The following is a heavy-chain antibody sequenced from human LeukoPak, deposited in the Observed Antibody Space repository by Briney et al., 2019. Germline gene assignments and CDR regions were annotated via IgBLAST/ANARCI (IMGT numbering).Heavy chain of an antibody. Sequence: GGSLRLSCAASGFTFSSYSMNWVRQAPGKGLDWVSSISSSSTYIYYADSVKGRFTISRDNAKNSLYLQMNSLRAEDTAVYYCARDRYCSGGSCYGWLDPWGQETLVTVSS. CDR2: ISSSSTYI. D-gene: IGHD2-15*01. CDR1: GFTFSSYS. J-gene: IGHJ5*02. CDR3: ARDRYCSGGSCYGWLDP. V-gene: IGHV3-21*01.